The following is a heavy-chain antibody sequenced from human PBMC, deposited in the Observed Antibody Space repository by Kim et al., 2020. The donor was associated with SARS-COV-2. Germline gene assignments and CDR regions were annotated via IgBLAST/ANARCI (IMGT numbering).Heavy chain of an antibody. Sequence: SETLCLTCAVSGASVSDNNWFNWVRQPPGKGLEWIGEIFHSGLTNYNPSLRSRVTISMDRSNNHVSLNVMSVTAADTAVYYCVRGGGYYFDFWGQGTLV. D-gene: IGHD3-16*01. CDR3: VRGGGYYFDF. CDR1: GASVSDNNW. CDR2: IFHSGLT. V-gene: IGHV4-4*02. J-gene: IGHJ4*02.